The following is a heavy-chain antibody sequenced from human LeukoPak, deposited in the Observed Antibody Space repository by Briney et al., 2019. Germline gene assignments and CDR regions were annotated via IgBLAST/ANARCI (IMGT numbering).Heavy chain of an antibody. D-gene: IGHD3-10*01. V-gene: IGHV3-30*03. CDR1: GFTFTSYG. J-gene: IGHJ4*02. Sequence: GRSLRLSCAASGFTFTSYGMHWVRQAPGKGLEWVALITYDGYYKYYSDSVKGRFTISSDTSKNTLYLQMNSLRAEDTAVYYCARDLSPVVRASPMGYWGQGTLVTVSS. CDR3: ARDLSPVVRASPMGY. CDR2: ITYDGYYK.